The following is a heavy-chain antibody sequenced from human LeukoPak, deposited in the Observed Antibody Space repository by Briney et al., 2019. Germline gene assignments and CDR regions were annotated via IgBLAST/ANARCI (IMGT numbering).Heavy chain of an antibody. CDR2: ISSSSSYT. J-gene: IGHJ6*02. CDR1: GFTFSDYY. V-gene: IGHV3-11*05. CDR3: ARETYTIPYYYYYGMDV. Sequence: GGSLSLSCAASGFTFSDYYMSWIRQAPGKGLEWVSYISSSSSYTNYADSVKGRFTISRDNAKNSLYLQMNSLRAEDTAVYYCARETYTIPYYYYYGMDVWGQGTTVTVSS. D-gene: IGHD3-9*01.